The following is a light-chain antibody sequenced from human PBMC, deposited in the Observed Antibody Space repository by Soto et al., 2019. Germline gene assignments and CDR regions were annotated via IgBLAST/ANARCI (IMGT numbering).Light chain of an antibody. CDR2: LNSDGSH. CDR1: SVHSNYA. CDR3: QTWGSGIVV. Sequence: QPVLTQSPSASASLGASVNLTFTLSSVHSNYAIAWHQQQSEKGPRYLMKLNSDGSHSKGDGIPDRFSGSSSGAERYLTISSLQSEDEADYYCQTWGSGIVVFGGGTKLTVL. V-gene: IGLV4-69*01. J-gene: IGLJ2*01.